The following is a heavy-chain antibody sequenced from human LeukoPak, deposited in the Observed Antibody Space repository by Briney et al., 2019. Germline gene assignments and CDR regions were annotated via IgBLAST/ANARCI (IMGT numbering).Heavy chain of an antibody. Sequence: GGSLRLSCAVSGFTFSSYSMNWVRQAPGKGLEWVSSISSSSSYIYYADSVKGRFTISRDNAKNSLYLQMNSLRAEDTAVYYCARDDPSIAARWGQGTLVTVSS. J-gene: IGHJ4*02. V-gene: IGHV3-21*01. CDR1: GFTFSSYS. CDR2: ISSSSSYI. CDR3: ARDDPSIAAR. D-gene: IGHD6-6*01.